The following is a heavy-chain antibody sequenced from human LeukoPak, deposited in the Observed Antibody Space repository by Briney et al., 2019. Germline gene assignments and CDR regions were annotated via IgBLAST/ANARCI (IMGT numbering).Heavy chain of an antibody. J-gene: IGHJ4*02. D-gene: IGHD6-19*01. CDR2: IYYSGST. V-gene: IGHV4-39*01. Sequence: SETLSLTCTVSGGSISSSNCYWGWIRQPPGKGLEWIGSIYYSGSTYYNSPLKSRVTISVDTSKNQFSLKLTSVTAADTAVYYCAIIIAVAGHVDYWGQGTLVTVSS. CDR1: GGSISSSNCY. CDR3: AIIIAVAGHVDY.